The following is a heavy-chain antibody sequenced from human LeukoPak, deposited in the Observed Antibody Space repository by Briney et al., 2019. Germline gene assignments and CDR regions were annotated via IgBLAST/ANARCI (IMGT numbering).Heavy chain of an antibody. D-gene: IGHD6-13*01. V-gene: IGHV1-18*01. J-gene: IGHJ2*01. CDR1: GYTFTSYG. CDR2: ISAYNGNT. CDR3: ARARSSWYYNNYWYFDL. Sequence: ASVKVSCKASGYTFTSYGISWVRQAPGQGLEWMGWISAYNGNTNYAQKLQGRVTMTTDTSTSTAYMELRSLRSDGTAVYYCARARSSWYYNNYWYFDLWGRGTLVTVSS.